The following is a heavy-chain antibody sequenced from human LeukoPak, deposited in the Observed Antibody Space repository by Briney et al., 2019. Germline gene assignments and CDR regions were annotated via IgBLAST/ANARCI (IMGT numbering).Heavy chain of an antibody. D-gene: IGHD6-19*01. J-gene: IGHJ4*02. CDR2: INHSGST. V-gene: IGHV4-34*01. CDR1: GGSFSGYY. Sequence: SETLSLTCAVYGGSFSGYYWSWIRQPPGKGLEWIGEINHSGSTNYNPSLKSRVTISVDTSKNQFSLKLSSVTAADTAVYYCARGIAVADWGQGTLVTVSS. CDR3: ARGIAVAD.